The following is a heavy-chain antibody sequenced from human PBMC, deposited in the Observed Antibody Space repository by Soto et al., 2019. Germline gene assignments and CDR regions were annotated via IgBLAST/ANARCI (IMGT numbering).Heavy chain of an antibody. CDR1: GGSISSSSYY. V-gene: IGHV4-39*01. J-gene: IGHJ6*02. D-gene: IGHD6-6*01. Sequence: QLQLQESGPGLVKPSETLSLTCTVSGGSISSSSYYWGWIRQPPGKGLEWIGSIYYSGSTSYNPSLKSRVTISVDTSKNQCSLKLSSVTAADTAVYYCARHSNSSFPYYYYGMDVWGQGTTVTVSS. CDR2: IYYSGST. CDR3: ARHSNSSFPYYYYGMDV.